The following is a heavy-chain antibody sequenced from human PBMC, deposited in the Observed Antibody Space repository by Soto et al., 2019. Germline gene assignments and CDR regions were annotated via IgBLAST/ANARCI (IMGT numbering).Heavy chain of an antibody. V-gene: IGHV4-39*01. J-gene: IGHJ4*02. CDR3: ARTQWLANYFDY. CDR1: GGSISSSSYY. D-gene: IGHD6-19*01. Sequence: QLQLQESGPGLVKPSETLSLTCTVSGGSISSSSYYWGWIRQPPGKGLEWIGSIYYSGSTYYNPSLKSRVTISVDTSKNQFSLKLSSVTAADTAVYYCARTQWLANYFDYWGQGTLVTVSS. CDR2: IYYSGST.